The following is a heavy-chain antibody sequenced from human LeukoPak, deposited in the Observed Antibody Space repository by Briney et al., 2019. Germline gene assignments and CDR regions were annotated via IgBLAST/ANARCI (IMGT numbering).Heavy chain of an antibody. D-gene: IGHD2-2*02. CDR2: INPNSGGT. Sequence: GASVKVSCKASGYTFTGYYMHWVRQAPGQGLEWMGWINPNSGGTNYAQKFQGRVTMTRDTSISTAYMELSRLRSDDTAVYYCARGNSYQLLYFREGAWFDPWGQGTLVTVSS. CDR3: ARGNSYQLLYFREGAWFDP. V-gene: IGHV1-2*02. CDR1: GYTFTGYY. J-gene: IGHJ5*02.